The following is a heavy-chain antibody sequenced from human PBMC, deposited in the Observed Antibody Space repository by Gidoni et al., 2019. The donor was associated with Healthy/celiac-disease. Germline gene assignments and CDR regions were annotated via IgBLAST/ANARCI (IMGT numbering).Heavy chain of an antibody. D-gene: IGHD3-22*01. J-gene: IGHJ2*01. CDR2: IYYSGST. Sequence: QVQLQESGPGLVKPSQTLSRTCTVSGGSISSGGYYWSWIRQHPGKGLEWIGYIYYSGSTYYNPSLKSRVTISVDTSKNQFSLKLSSVTAADTAVYYCARDDRNSWDYDSSGYSIPWYFDLWGRGTLVTVSS. V-gene: IGHV4-31*03. CDR3: ARDDRNSWDYDSSGYSIPWYFDL. CDR1: GGSISSGGYY.